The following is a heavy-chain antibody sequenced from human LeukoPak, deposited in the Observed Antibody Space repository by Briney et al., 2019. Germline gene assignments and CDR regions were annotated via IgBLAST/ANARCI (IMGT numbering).Heavy chain of an antibody. D-gene: IGHD3-22*01. V-gene: IGHV4-38-2*02. CDR3: ARDRPVYYDSSGYRGYFDY. CDR2: IFHSGST. Sequence: PSETLSLTCTVSGYSISSGYYWGWIRQPPGKGLEWIGSIFHSGSTYYNSSLKSRVTISVDTSKNQVSLKLSSVTAADTAVYYCARDRPVYYDSSGYRGYFDYWGQGTLVTVSS. CDR1: GYSISSGYY. J-gene: IGHJ4*02.